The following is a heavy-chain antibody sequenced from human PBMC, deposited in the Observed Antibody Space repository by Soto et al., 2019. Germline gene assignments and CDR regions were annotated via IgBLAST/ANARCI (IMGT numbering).Heavy chain of an antibody. V-gene: IGHV4-31*03. D-gene: IGHD2-21*01. CDR2: IYYSGST. Sequence: SETLSLTCTVSGGSISSGGYYWSWIRQDPGKGLEWIGYIYYSGSTYYNPSLKSRVTISVDTSKNQFSLKLSSVTAADTAVYYCARTNSGTNQYYYHMDVWGKGTTVTVSS. CDR3: ARTNSGTNQYYYHMDV. CDR1: GGSISSGGYY. J-gene: IGHJ6*03.